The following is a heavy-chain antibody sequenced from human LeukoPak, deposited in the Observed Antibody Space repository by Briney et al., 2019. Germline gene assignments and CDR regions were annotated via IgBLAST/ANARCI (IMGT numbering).Heavy chain of an antibody. CDR1: GYTFTCYT. J-gene: IGHJ3*01. CDR3: ARERGIRDAFDF. D-gene: IGHD1-14*01. V-gene: IGHV1-3*03. Sequence: GASVKVSCKASGYTFTCYTIHWVRQAPGQSLEWMGWISVGRGDSKCSQEFQGRVTLTRDTSATTAYLEVSSLRPEDMAVYYCARERGIRDAFDFWGQGTMVTVSS. CDR2: ISVGRGDS.